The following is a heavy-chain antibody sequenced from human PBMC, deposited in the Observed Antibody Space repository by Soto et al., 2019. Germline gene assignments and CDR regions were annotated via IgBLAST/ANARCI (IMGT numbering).Heavy chain of an antibody. D-gene: IGHD2-2*01. CDR2: ISGSGGST. J-gene: IGHJ6*02. CDR3: ANDVVVPARNYGMDV. CDR1: GFTFSSYA. Sequence: GGSLRLSCAASGFTFSSYAMSWVRQAPGKGLEWVSAISGSGGSTYYADSVKGRFTISRGNSKNTLYLQMNSLRAEDTAVYYCANDVVVPARNYGMDVWGQGTTVTVFS. V-gene: IGHV3-23*01.